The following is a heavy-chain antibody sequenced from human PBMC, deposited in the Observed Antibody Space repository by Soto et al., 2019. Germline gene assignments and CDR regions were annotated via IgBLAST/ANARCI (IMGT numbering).Heavy chain of an antibody. D-gene: IGHD6-13*01. Sequence: SETLSLTCTVSGDSIRNYYWSWIRQPPGKGLEWIGYIYYSGNTNYNPSLKSRVTISLDTSKNQFSLKLTSVTAADTAIYYCAIGIASSSRTSLIYWGQGALVNVAS. J-gene: IGHJ4*02. CDR2: IYYSGNT. CDR1: GDSIRNYY. V-gene: IGHV4-59*01. CDR3: AIGIASSSRTSLIY.